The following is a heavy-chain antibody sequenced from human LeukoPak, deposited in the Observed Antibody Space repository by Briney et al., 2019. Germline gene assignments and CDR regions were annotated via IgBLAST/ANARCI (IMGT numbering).Heavy chain of an antibody. D-gene: IGHD3-3*01. V-gene: IGHV3-23*01. CDR2: ISGSGGST. J-gene: IGHJ4*02. CDR3: AKGPDFWSGQYY. Sequence: GGSLRLSCAASGFTFSSYAMHWVRQAPGKGLEWVSAISGSGGSTYYADSVKGRFTISRDNSKNTLYLQMNSLRAEDTAVYYCAKGPDFWSGQYYWGQGTLVTVSS. CDR1: GFTFSSYA.